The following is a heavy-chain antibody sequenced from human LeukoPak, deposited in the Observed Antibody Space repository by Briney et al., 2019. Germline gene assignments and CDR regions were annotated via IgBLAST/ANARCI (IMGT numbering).Heavy chain of an antibody. V-gene: IGHV4-59*01. CDR1: GGSISSYY. D-gene: IGHD3-9*01. CDR2: IYYSGST. CDR3: ARVGYFERTLDY. J-gene: IGHJ4*02. Sequence: SQTLSLTCTVSGGSISSYYWSWIRQPPGKGLEWIGYIYYSGSTNYNPSLKSRVTISVDTSKNQFSLKLSSVTAADTAVYYCARVGYFERTLDYWGQGTLVTVSS.